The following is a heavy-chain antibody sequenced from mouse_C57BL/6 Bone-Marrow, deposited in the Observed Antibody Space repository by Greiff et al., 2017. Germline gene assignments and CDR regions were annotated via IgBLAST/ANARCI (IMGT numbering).Heavy chain of an antibody. Sequence: EVQLQQSGPELVKPGASVKIPCTASGYTFTDYNMDWVQQSHGKSLEWIGDINPNNGGTIYNQKFKGKATLTVDKSSSTAYMELRSLTSEDTAVYYCARGDDGYYLAWFAYWGQGTLVTVSA. CDR1: GYTFTDYN. V-gene: IGHV1-18*01. CDR2: INPNNGGT. D-gene: IGHD2-3*01. CDR3: ARGDDGYYLAWFAY. J-gene: IGHJ3*01.